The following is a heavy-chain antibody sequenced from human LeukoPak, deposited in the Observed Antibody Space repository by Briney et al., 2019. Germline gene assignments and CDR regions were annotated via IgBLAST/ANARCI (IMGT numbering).Heavy chain of an antibody. D-gene: IGHD3-10*01. CDR2: IHTSGRT. J-gene: IGHJ5*02. CDR1: GGSISSGDYY. Sequence: SQTLSLTCTVSGGSISSGDYYWTWIRQPAGTGLEWIGRIHTSGRTDYNPSLQSRVTTSIDTSKNQFSLKLSSVTAADTAVYYCAKVWSRGWFDPWGQGTLVTVSS. CDR3: AKVWSRGWFDP. V-gene: IGHV4-61*02.